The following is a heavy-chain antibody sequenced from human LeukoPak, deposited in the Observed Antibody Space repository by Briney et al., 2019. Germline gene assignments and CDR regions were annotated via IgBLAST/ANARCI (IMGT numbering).Heavy chain of an antibody. D-gene: IGHD3-10*01. V-gene: IGHV3-23*01. CDR3: AKDHPIMVRGVIHYGGFDP. CDR1: GFTFSSYA. Sequence: PGGSLRLSCAASGFTFSSYAMSWVRQAPGKGLEWVSGISGSGGSTYYADSVKGRFTISRDNSKNTLYLQMNSLRAEDTAVYHCAKDHPIMVRGVIHYGGFDPWGQGTLVIVSS. J-gene: IGHJ5*02. CDR2: ISGSGGST.